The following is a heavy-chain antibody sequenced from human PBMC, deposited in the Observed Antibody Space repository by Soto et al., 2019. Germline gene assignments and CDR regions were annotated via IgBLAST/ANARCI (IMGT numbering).Heavy chain of an antibody. V-gene: IGHV1-3*04. Sequence: QVQLVQSGAEVKKPGASVKVSCKASGYTFTTYAMHWVRQAPGQTPEWMGWINTGNGNTKHSQKLHGRVTITRDTSASTAYMELSSLRSEDTGVYYCARGGAVAGNINFDYWGQGTLVTGSS. J-gene: IGHJ4*02. D-gene: IGHD6-19*01. CDR3: ARGGAVAGNINFDY. CDR2: INTGNGNT. CDR1: GYTFTTYA.